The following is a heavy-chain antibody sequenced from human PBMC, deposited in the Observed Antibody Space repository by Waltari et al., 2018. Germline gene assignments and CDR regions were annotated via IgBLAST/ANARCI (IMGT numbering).Heavy chain of an antibody. Sequence: EVQLVESGGGLVQPGGSVRLSCAGSGLTFSNYWMDWVRQAPGKGLVGVSRVNSDGSTTMYADSVKGRFTISRDNAKNTLYLQMNSLRGEDTAVYYCTREGRQEGGYWGQGTRVTVSS. J-gene: IGHJ4*02. V-gene: IGHV3-74*03. CDR3: TREGRQEGGY. D-gene: IGHD3-16*01. CDR2: VNSDGSTT. CDR1: GLTFSNYW.